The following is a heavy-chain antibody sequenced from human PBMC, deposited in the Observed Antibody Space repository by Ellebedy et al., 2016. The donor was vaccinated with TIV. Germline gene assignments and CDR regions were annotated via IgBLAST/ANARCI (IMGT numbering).Heavy chain of an antibody. CDR3: ARQYYDYGDSVSFDY. V-gene: IGHV5-51*01. D-gene: IGHD4-17*01. CDR2: IYPGDSDT. Sequence: GESLKISCKGSGYSFTDYWIGWVRQMPGKGLEWMGIIYPGDSDTRYSPSFQGQVTISADKSISTAYLQWSSLKASDTAMYYCARQYYDYGDSVSFDYWGQGTLVTVSS. J-gene: IGHJ4*02. CDR1: GYSFTDYW.